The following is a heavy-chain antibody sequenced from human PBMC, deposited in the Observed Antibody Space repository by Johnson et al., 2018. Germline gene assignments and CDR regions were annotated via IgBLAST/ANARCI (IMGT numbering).Heavy chain of an antibody. J-gene: IGHJ3*02. CDR2: ISYDGSNK. CDR3: AGDLSGEAFDI. CDR1: FTFSSYA. Sequence: FTFSSYAMHWVPQAPGKGLEWVAVISYDGSNKDYADSVKGRFTISRDNSKNTPYLQMNSLRAEDTAVYYCAGDLSGEAFDIWGQGTMVTVSS. D-gene: IGHD5/OR15-5a*01. V-gene: IGHV3-30-3*01.